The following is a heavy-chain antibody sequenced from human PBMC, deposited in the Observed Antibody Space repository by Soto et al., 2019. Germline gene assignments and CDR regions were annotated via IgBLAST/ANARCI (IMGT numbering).Heavy chain of an antibody. CDR3: AKLYVGSADY. CDR1: GLTFSSFV. J-gene: IGHJ4*02. V-gene: IGHV3-23*01. D-gene: IGHD1-26*01. CDR2: IVSSGATT. Sequence: GSLRLSCAASGLTFSSFVMSWVRQAPGKGPEWVSAIVSSGATTYYADPVKGRFTISRDNSKNTLYLQMNSLRVEDTAVYYCAKLYVGSADYWGQGALVTVAS.